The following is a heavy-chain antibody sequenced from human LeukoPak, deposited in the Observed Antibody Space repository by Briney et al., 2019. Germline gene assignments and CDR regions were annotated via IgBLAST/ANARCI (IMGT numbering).Heavy chain of an antibody. J-gene: IGHJ4*02. V-gene: IGHV3-48*01. CDR2: ISIRSDTI. CDR1: GFTFSSYN. D-gene: IGHD3-22*01. CDR3: ARVGDSSGYLDY. Sequence: GGSLRLSCAASGFTFSSYNVNWVRQAPGKGLEWVSYISIRSDTIYYADSVEGRFTVSRDNAKSSLYLRMNSLRSEDTAVYYCARVGDSSGYLDYWGQGTLVTVSS.